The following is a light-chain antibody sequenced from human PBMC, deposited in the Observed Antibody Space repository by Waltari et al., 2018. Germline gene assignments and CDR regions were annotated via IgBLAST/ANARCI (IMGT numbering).Light chain of an antibody. J-gene: IGKJ4*01. V-gene: IGKV4-1*01. CDR2: WAS. Sequence: DILMTPSPDSLAVSLGERVTVNCKSSQSLLHNPNNKNYLAWYQQKPGQAPKLLIYWASTRESGVPNRFSGSGSGTYFTLTISGLQAEDVAVYFCQQCYSTPLSFGGGTRVEIK. CDR3: QQCYSTPLS. CDR1: QSLLHNPNNKNY.